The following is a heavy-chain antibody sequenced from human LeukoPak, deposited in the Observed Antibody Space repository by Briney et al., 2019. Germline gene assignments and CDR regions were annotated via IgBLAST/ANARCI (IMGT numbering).Heavy chain of an antibody. CDR2: IYSGGST. CDR1: GFTFSSYE. Sequence: GGSLRLSCAASGFTFSSYEMNWVRQAPGKGLEWVSVIYSGGSTYYADSVKGRFTISRDNSKNTLYLQMNSLRAEDTAVYYCARVLTGYYTYWGQGTLVTVSS. J-gene: IGHJ4*02. V-gene: IGHV3-53*01. D-gene: IGHD3-9*01. CDR3: ARVLTGYYTY.